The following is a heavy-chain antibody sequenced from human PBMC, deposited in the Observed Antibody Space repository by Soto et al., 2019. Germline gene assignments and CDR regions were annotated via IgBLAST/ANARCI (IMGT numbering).Heavy chain of an antibody. CDR2: MSYDGNKK. CDR3: AKGLSVIQEWIIDGH. Sequence: QVQLVESGGGVVQPGRSLRLSCAVSGFTLSSYGIHWGRQAPGKGLEWVAFMSYDGNKKYYADSVKGRFTISRDNSKNTLYLQMDSLRAEDTAVYYCAKGLSVIQEWIIDGHWGQGTQVTVSS. D-gene: IGHD5-18*01. J-gene: IGHJ4*02. CDR1: GFTLSSYG. V-gene: IGHV3-30*18.